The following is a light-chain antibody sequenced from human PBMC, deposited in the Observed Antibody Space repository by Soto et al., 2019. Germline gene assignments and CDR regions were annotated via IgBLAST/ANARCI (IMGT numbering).Light chain of an antibody. CDR3: QESYSTS. Sequence: IPMTQSPSTLSASVGDGVTITCRASQSISTYLNWYQKKPGKAPNLLIYDASRLQSGVPSRFSGSGGGTDFTLSISSVQPEDIATYYCQESYSTSFGQGTKVDIK. CDR2: DAS. V-gene: IGKV1-39*01. J-gene: IGKJ1*01. CDR1: QSISTY.